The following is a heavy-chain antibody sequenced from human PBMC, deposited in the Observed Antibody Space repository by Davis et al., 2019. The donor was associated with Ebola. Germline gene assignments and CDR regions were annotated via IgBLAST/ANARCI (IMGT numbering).Heavy chain of an antibody. D-gene: IGHD3-22*01. CDR1: GGTFSSYA. J-gene: IGHJ6*02. CDR3: AAGRLGYYGMDV. V-gene: IGHV1-69*13. Sequence: SVKVSCKASGGTFSSYAISWVRQAPGQGLEWMGGIIPIFGTANYAQKFQGRVTITADESTSTAYMELSSLRSEDTAVYYLAAGRLGYYGMDVWGQGTTVTVSS. CDR2: IIPIFGTA.